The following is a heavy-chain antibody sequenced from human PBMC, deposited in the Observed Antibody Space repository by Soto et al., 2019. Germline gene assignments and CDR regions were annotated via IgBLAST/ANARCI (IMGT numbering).Heavy chain of an antibody. CDR2: IYYSGST. CDR1: GGSISSSSYY. J-gene: IGHJ6*03. CDR3: ASPGVKAARELNSYYYYMDV. V-gene: IGHV4-39*02. D-gene: IGHD6-6*01. Sequence: QLQLQESGPGLVKPSETLSLTCTVSGGSISSSSYYWGWIRQPPGKGLEWIGSIYYSGSTYYNPSLKCRVTISVDTSKNHFSPKLSSVTAADTALYYCASPGVKAARELNSYYYYMDVWGKGTTVTVSS.